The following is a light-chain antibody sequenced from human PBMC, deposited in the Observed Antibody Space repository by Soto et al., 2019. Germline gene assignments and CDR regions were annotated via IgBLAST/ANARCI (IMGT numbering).Light chain of an antibody. V-gene: IGKV1-5*03. CDR3: QQYNSYSAT. CDR1: QSISSW. J-gene: IGKJ1*01. Sequence: QMTQSPSTLSASVGDRVTITCRASQSISSWLAWYQQKPGKAPKLLIYKASNLESGVPSRFSGSGSGAEFTLTISSLQPDDFATYYCQQYNSYSATFGQGTKVDIK. CDR2: KAS.